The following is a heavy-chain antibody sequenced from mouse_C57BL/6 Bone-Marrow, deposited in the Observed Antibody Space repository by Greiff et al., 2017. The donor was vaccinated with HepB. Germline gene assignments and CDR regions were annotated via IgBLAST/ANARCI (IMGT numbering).Heavy chain of an antibody. Sequence: VQLQQSGPGLVKPSQSLFLTCSITGFPITSGYYWIWIRQSPGKPLEWMGYITHSGETFYNPSLQSPISITRETSKNQFFLQLNSVTTEDTAMYYGAGDISRYWYFDVWGTGTTGTVSS. CDR2: ITHSGET. CDR1: GFPITSGYY. J-gene: IGHJ1*03. V-gene: IGHV12-3*01. CDR3: AGDISRYWYFDV.